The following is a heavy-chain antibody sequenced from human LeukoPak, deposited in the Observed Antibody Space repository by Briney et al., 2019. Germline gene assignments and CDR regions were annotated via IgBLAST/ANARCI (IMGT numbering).Heavy chain of an antibody. D-gene: IGHD5-18*01. CDR1: GGSISDSSYY. CDR3: ARGAPRGYSYGRHWFDP. CDR2: IFYSGST. J-gene: IGHJ5*02. Sequence: SETLSLTCSVSGGSISDSSYYWGWIRQPPGKGLEWMGYIFYSGSTNYNPSLKSRVTISVDTSKNQFSLKLSSVTAADTAVYYCARGAPRGYSYGRHWFDPWGQGTLVTVSS. V-gene: IGHV4-61*05.